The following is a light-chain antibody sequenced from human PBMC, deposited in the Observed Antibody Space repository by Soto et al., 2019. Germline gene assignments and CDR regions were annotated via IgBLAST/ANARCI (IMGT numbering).Light chain of an antibody. CDR1: QSVGSN. CDR2: GAS. J-gene: IGKJ2*01. V-gene: IGKV3D-15*01. Sequence: EIVMTQSPATLSVSPGERATVSCRASQSVGSNLAWYQQKPGQPPRLLIYGASTRASGIPAMFTGSGSGTEFTLTISSLQSEDFALYYCQQYNNWPPYTFGQGTNLDI. CDR3: QQYNNWPPYT.